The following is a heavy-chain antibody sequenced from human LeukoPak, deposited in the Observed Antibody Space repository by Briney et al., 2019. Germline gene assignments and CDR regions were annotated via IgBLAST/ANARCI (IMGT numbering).Heavy chain of an antibody. D-gene: IGHD3-9*01. J-gene: IGHJ4*02. CDR1: GYTFTGYY. Sequence: SVNVSCKASGYTFTGYYMHWVRQAPGQGLEWMGWINPNSGGTNYAQKFQGRVTMTRDTSISTAYMELSRLRSDDTAVYYCARDHTDYDILTGYYSPNKVIDYWGQGTLVTVSS. V-gene: IGHV1-2*02. CDR2: INPNSGGT. CDR3: ARDHTDYDILTGYYSPNKVIDY.